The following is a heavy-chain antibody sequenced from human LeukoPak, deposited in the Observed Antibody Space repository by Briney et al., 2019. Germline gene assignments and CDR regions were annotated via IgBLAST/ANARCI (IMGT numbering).Heavy chain of an antibody. CDR3: ASGPRPFDY. CDR1: GGSISRSSYY. J-gene: IGHJ4*02. CDR2: IYYSGST. Sequence: SETLSLTCSVSGGSISRSSYYWGWIRQPPGKGLEWIGSIYYSGSTYYNPSLKSRVTISVDTSKNQFSLKLSSVTAADTAVYYCASGPRPFDYWGQGTLVTVSS. V-gene: IGHV4-39*01.